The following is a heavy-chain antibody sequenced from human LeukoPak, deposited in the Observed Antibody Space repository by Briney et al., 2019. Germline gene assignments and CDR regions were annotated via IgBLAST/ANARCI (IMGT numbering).Heavy chain of an antibody. CDR2: IFYSGST. D-gene: IGHD5-18*01. CDR1: SGSISTSNYY. J-gene: IGHJ4*02. Sequence: SETLSLTCTVSSGSISTSNYYWGWVRQPPGKALEWIGNIFYSGSTYYSPSLKSRVTISLDTSRNQFSLKLNSVTAADTAVYYCARAVDTAMVTKFDYWGQGTLVTVSS. V-gene: IGHV4-39*07. CDR3: ARAVDTAMVTKFDY.